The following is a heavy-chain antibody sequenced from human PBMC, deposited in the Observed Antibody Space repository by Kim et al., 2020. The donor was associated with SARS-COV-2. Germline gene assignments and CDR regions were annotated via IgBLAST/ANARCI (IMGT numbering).Heavy chain of an antibody. D-gene: IGHD2-15*01. CDR3: AKDYGSCSGGSCYFDY. J-gene: IGHJ4*02. V-gene: IGHV3-23*01. CDR1: GFTFNTYG. Sequence: GESLRLSCAASGFTFNTYGMSWVRQAPGKGLEWVSSISYTGEYTYYADSVRGQFTISRDNSKNTLYLQMNSLRAEDTAVYYCAKDYGSCSGGSCYFDYWGQGTLVTVSS. CDR2: ISYTGEYT.